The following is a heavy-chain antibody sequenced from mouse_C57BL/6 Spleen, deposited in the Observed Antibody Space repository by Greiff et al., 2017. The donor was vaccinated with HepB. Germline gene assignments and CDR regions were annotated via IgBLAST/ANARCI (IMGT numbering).Heavy chain of an antibody. CDR3: AREDARGLFDY. D-gene: IGHD3-3*01. J-gene: IGHJ2*01. Sequence: EVQLQQSGPELVKPGASVKISCKASGYTFTDYYMNWVKQSHGKSLEWIGDINPNNGGTSYNQKFKGKATLTVDKSSSTAYMELRSLTSEDSAVYYCAREDARGLFDYWGQGTTLTVSS. CDR2: INPNNGGT. CDR1: GYTFTDYY. V-gene: IGHV1-26*01.